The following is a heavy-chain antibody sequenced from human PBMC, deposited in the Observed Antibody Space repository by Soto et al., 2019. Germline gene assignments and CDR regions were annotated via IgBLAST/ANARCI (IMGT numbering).Heavy chain of an antibody. CDR2: THPGESQT. V-gene: IGHV5-51*01. J-gene: IGHJ6*02. Sequence: ESLKISCQASGYSFTTYWIAWVRQKPGKGLEWMGITHPGESQTRYSPSFQGQVTISFDRSTSTAYLQWSSLKASDTAIYYCARHENYYYAYYGMDVWGQGTTVTVSS. CDR3: ARHENYYYAYYGMDV. CDR1: GYSFTTYW.